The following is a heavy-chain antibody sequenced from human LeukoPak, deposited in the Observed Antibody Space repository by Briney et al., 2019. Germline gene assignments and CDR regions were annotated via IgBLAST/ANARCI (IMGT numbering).Heavy chain of an antibody. D-gene: IGHD1-26*01. CDR1: GFTVSINY. CDR2: IYSGGST. J-gene: IGHJ4*02. V-gene: IGHV3-53*01. CDR3: ARAKWELPPGYKRTRDLSYYFDY. Sequence: PGGPLRLSCAASGFTVSINYMSWVRQAPGKGLEWVSVIYSGGSTYYADSVKGRFTISRDNSKNTLYLQMNSLRAEDTAVYYCARAKWELPPGYKRTRDLSYYFDYWGQGTLVTVSS.